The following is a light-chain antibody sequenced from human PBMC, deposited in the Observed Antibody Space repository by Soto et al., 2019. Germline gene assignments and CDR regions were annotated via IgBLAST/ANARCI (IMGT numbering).Light chain of an antibody. V-gene: IGLV1-40*01. CDR1: SSNIGAGYD. CDR3: QSYDSSLSGYV. CDR2: GNS. Sequence: QSVLTQPPSVSGAPGQRVTISCAGNSSNIGAGYDVHWYQQLPGTAPKLLIYGNSNRPSGVPDRFPGSKSGTSASLAITGLQAEDEAHYYCQSYDSSLSGYVFGTGTKATVL. J-gene: IGLJ1*01.